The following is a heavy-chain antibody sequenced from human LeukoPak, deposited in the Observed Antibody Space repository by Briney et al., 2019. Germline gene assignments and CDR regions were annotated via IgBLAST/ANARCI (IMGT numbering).Heavy chain of an antibody. CDR1: GYTFTGYY. Sequence: ASVKVSCKASGYTFTGYYMHWVRQAPGQGLEWMGWINPNSGGTNYAQKFQGRVTMTGDTSISTAYMELSRLRSDDTAVYYCARDVPWEPRAFDYWGQGTLVTVSS. V-gene: IGHV1-2*02. CDR3: ARDVPWEPRAFDY. J-gene: IGHJ4*02. CDR2: INPNSGGT. D-gene: IGHD1-26*01.